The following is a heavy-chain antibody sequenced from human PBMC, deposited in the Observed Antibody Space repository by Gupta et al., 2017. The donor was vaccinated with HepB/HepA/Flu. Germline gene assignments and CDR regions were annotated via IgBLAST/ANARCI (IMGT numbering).Heavy chain of an antibody. Sequence: QVQLQESGPGLVKPSETLSLTCTVSGGSISSYYWSWIRQPAGKGLEWIGRIYTSGSTNYNPSLKSRVTMSVDTSKNQFSLKLSFVTAADTAVYYCAREIRSNYEVFWFDPWGQGTLVTVSS. D-gene: IGHD4-11*01. CDR1: GGSISSYY. CDR2: IYTSGST. J-gene: IGHJ5*02. CDR3: AREIRSNYEVFWFDP. V-gene: IGHV4-4*07.